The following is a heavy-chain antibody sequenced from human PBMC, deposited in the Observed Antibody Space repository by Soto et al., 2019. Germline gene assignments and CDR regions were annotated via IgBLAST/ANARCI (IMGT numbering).Heavy chain of an antibody. D-gene: IGHD2-15*01. V-gene: IGHV4-34*01. Sequence: PSETLSLTCAVYGGSFSGYYWSWIRQPPGKGLEWIGEINHSGSTNYNPSLKSRVTISVDTSKNQFSLKLSSVTAADTAVYYCARGAVVADYYYYYYMDVWGKGTTVTVSS. CDR1: GGSFSGYY. CDR2: INHSGST. J-gene: IGHJ6*03. CDR3: ARGAVVADYYYYYYMDV.